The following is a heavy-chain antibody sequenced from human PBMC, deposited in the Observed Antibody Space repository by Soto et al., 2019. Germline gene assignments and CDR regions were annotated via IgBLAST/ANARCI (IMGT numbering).Heavy chain of an antibody. J-gene: IGHJ5*02. D-gene: IGHD1-7*01. CDR1: GYSFTSYW. CDR3: ARHPLTGTGSRWFDP. V-gene: IGHV5-10-1*01. CDR2: IDPSDSYT. Sequence: PGESLKISCKGSGYSFTSYWISWVRQMPGKGLEWMGRIDPSDSYTNYSPSFQGHVTISADRSISTAYLQWSSLKASDTAMYYCARHPLTGTGSRWFDPWGQGTLVTVSS.